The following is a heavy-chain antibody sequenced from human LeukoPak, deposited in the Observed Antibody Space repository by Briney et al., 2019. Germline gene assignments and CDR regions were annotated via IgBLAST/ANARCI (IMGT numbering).Heavy chain of an antibody. CDR1: GDSISTSSYY. CDR2: IYYSGST. D-gene: IGHD3-22*01. CDR3: ARSYYYDYRQIDY. V-gene: IGHV4-39*01. J-gene: IGHJ4*02. Sequence: SETLSLTCTVSGDSISTSSYYWGWIRQPPGKGLEWLGSIYYSGSTYYNPSLKSRVTISVDTSQNQFSLSLYSVTAADTAVFYCARSYYYDYRQIDYWGQGTLVTVSS.